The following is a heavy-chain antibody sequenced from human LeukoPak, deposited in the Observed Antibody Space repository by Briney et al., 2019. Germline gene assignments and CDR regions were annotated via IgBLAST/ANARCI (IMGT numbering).Heavy chain of an antibody. CDR1: GGSISSYY. CDR2: IYNSGST. J-gene: IGHJ4*02. CDR3: ARSAFLVTSAGRYDFDR. D-gene: IGHD6-13*01. Sequence: SETLSLTRTVSGGSISSYYWSWIRQPAGKGLEWIGHIYNSGSTNYNPSLKGRVTMSVATSKNQFSLHLSSVTAADTAVYYCARSAFLVTSAGRYDFDRWGQGTLVAVSS. V-gene: IGHV4-4*07.